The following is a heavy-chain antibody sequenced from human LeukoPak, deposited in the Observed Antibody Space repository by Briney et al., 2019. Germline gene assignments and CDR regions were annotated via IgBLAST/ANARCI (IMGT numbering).Heavy chain of an antibody. CDR1: GGTFSSYA. V-gene: IGHV1-69*13. J-gene: IGHJ4*02. CDR2: IIPIFGTA. Sequence: ASVKVSCKASGGTFSSYAISWVRQAPGQGLEWMGGIIPIFGTANYAQKFQGRVTVTADESTSTAYMELSSLRSEDTAVYYCARDGSGGSCYEYWGQGTLVTVSS. D-gene: IGHD2-15*01. CDR3: ARDGSGGSCYEY.